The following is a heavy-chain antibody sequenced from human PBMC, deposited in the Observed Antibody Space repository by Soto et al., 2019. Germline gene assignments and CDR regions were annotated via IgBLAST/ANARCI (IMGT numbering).Heavy chain of an antibody. CDR1: GYSFTNYY. CDR2: INPSGGTT. V-gene: IGHV1-46*01. Sequence: ASVKVSCKASGYSFTNYYIHWVRQAPGQGLEWMGLINPSGGTTTYAQKFQARVTMTGDTSTSTVYMELSSLRSEDTAVYYCARLKGYYYDSRGYYAPNYNGMDVWGQGTTVTVSS. D-gene: IGHD3-22*01. J-gene: IGHJ6*02. CDR3: ARLKGYYYDSRGYYAPNYNGMDV.